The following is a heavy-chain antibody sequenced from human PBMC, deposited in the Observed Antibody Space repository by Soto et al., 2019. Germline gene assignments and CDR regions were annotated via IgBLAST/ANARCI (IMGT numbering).Heavy chain of an antibody. CDR2: IYYSGST. V-gene: IGHV4-59*01. J-gene: IGHJ6*02. CDR3: SRDSPSIAAAGPDYYYGMDV. CDR1: GGSISSYY. Sequence: SETLSLTCTVSGGSISSYYWSWIRQPPGKGLEWIGYIYYSGSTNYNPSLKSRVTISVDTSKNQFSLKLSSVTAADTAVYYCSRDSPSIAAAGPDYYYGMDVWGQGTTVTVSS. D-gene: IGHD6-13*01.